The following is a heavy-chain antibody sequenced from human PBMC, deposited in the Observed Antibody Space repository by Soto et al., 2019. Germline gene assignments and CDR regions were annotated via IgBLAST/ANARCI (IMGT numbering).Heavy chain of an antibody. CDR2: IYYSGST. CDR3: ARTVHDSSGYYFSDWFDP. Sequence: PSETLSLTCTVSGGSISSYYWSWIRQPPGKGLEWIGYIYYSGSTNYNPSLKSRVTISVDTSKNQFSLKLSSVTAADTAVYYCARTVHDSSGYYFSDWFDPWGQGTLVTVS. V-gene: IGHV4-59*01. J-gene: IGHJ5*02. D-gene: IGHD3-22*01. CDR1: GGSISSYY.